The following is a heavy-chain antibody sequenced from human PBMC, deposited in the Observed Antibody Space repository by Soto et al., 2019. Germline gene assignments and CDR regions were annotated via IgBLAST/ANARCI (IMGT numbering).Heavy chain of an antibody. V-gene: IGHV3-23*01. J-gene: IGHJ6*02. D-gene: IGHD4-17*01. CDR1: GFTFSSYA. CDR3: AKDYRDYGDYGNYYYGMDV. Sequence: PGGSLRLSCAASGFTFSSYAMSWVRQAPGKGLEWVSAISGSGGSTYYADSVKGRFTISRDNSKNTLYLQMNSLRAEDTAVYYCAKDYRDYGDYGNYYYGMDVWGQGTTVTVSS. CDR2: ISGSGGST.